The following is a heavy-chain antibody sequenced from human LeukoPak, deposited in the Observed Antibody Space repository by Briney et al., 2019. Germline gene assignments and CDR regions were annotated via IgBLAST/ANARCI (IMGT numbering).Heavy chain of an antibody. CDR2: IGGSGSDT. V-gene: IGHV3-11*06. CDR1: EFTFSDDY. CDR3: VRHTRTAAF. D-gene: IGHD2-15*01. Sequence: GGSLRLSCAASEFTFSDDYMTWIRQVPGKGLESIAYIGGSGSDTNYADSVRGRFTISRDNARSSLFLQMNSLTAEDSAVYFCVRHTRTAAFWGQGALVTVSS. J-gene: IGHJ4*02.